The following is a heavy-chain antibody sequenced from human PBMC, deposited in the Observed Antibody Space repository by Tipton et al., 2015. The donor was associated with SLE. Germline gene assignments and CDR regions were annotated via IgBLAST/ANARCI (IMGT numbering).Heavy chain of an antibody. D-gene: IGHD1-1*01. Sequence: RSLRLSCAASGFTFSSYAMHWVRQAPGKGLEWVAVISYDGSNKYYADSVKGRFTISRDNAKNSLYLQMNSLRAEDTAVYYCARDGHWDAFDIWGQGTMVTVSS. CDR3: ARDGHWDAFDI. J-gene: IGHJ3*02. CDR2: ISYDGSNK. CDR1: GFTFSSYA. V-gene: IGHV3-30*04.